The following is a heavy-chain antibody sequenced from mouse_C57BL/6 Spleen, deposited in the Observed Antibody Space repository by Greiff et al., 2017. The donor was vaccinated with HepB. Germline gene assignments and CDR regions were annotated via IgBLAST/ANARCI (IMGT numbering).Heavy chain of an antibody. D-gene: IGHD6-2*01. J-gene: IGHJ4*01. CDR1: GYTFTSYG. V-gene: IGHV1-81*01. CDR2: IYPRSGNT. Sequence: VQLQESGAELARPGASVKLSCKASGYTFTSYGISWVKQRTGQGLEWIGEIYPRSGNTYYNEKFKGKATLTADKSSSTAYMELRSLTSEDSAVYFCARVGLGSPMDYWGQGTSVTVSS. CDR3: ARVGLGSPMDY.